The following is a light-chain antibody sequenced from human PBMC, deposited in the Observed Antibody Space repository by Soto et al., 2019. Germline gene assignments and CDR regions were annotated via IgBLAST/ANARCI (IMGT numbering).Light chain of an antibody. CDR3: QQYNSYRA. CDR2: GAS. CDR1: QSVSSN. J-gene: IGKJ1*01. Sequence: EMVLTQSPVTLSVSPGERATLSCRASQSVSSNLAWYQQKPGQGPRLLIYGASTRATGVPARFSGSASGTEFTLTISSLQPDDFATYYCQQYNSYRAFGQGTKVDI. V-gene: IGKV3-15*01.